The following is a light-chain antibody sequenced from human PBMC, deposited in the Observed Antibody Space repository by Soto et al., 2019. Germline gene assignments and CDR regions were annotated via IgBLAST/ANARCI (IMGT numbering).Light chain of an antibody. Sequence: QSALTQPASVSGSPGQSITISCTGISSDVSGYNYVSWYQQHPGKAPKLMIYDVSNRPSGVSNRFSGSKSGNTASLTISGLQADDEAEYYCSSYTRSSSSYVFGTGTKLTVL. J-gene: IGLJ1*01. CDR1: SSDVSGYNY. CDR3: SSYTRSSSSYV. CDR2: DVS. V-gene: IGLV2-14*01.